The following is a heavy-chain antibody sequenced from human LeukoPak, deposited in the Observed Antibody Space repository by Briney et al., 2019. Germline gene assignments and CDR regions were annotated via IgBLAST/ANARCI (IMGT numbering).Heavy chain of an antibody. Sequence: GGSLRLSCAAPGFTFDYYGLSWVRQAPGEGLEWVSGINWNGGSTDYADSVKGRFTISRDNATNSLYLQMNSLRAEDTALYYCARDRYYDSSDFLDYWGQGTRVSVSS. D-gene: IGHD3-22*01. J-gene: IGHJ4*02. CDR3: ARDRYYDSSDFLDY. CDR2: INWNGGST. V-gene: IGHV3-20*04. CDR1: GFTFDYYG.